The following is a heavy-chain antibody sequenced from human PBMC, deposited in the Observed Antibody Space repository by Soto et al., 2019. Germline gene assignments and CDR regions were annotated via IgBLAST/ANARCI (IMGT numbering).Heavy chain of an antibody. CDR1: GFTFSTYT. Sequence: QVQLVESGGGVVQPGRSLRLSCAASGFTFSTYTMHWVRQAPGKGLEWVALISYDGSNQYYADSVRGRFTISRDNSKNPVFLQMSSLGSEDTATYYCAKGGYGGGSWGGGHFDYWGQGTLVTVSS. CDR2: ISYDGSNQ. J-gene: IGHJ4*02. D-gene: IGHD5-18*01. V-gene: IGHV3-30*18. CDR3: AKGGYGGGSWGGGHFDY.